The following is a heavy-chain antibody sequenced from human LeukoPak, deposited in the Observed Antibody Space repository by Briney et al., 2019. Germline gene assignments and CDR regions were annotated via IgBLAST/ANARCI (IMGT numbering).Heavy chain of an antibody. CDR2: ISTDGSST. CDR1: GFTFSSFG. D-gene: IGHD6-13*01. J-gene: IGHJ4*02. Sequence: PGGSLRLSCAASGFTFSSFGMHWVRQVPGKGLVWVSRISTDGSSTNYADSVKGRFTISRDNSKNTLYLQMNSLRADDTAVYYCARSFSSNWYNPSDHWAQGTLVTVSS. V-gene: IGHV3-74*01. CDR3: ARSFSSNWYNPSDH.